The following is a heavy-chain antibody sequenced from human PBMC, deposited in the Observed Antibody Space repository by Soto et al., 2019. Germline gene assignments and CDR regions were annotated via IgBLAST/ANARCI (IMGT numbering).Heavy chain of an antibody. CDR1: GFTFSSYG. V-gene: IGHV3-30*18. J-gene: IGHJ4*02. Sequence: LRLSCAASGFTFSSYGMHWVRQAPGKGLEWVAVISYDGSNKYYADSVKGRFTISRDNSKNTLYLEMNSLRAEDTAVYYCAKWYYYDSTGYYWDYWGQGTLVTVSS. CDR3: AKWYYYDSTGYYWDY. CDR2: ISYDGSNK. D-gene: IGHD3-22*01.